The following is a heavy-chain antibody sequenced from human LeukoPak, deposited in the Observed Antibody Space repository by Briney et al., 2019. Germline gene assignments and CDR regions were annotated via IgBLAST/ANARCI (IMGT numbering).Heavy chain of an antibody. CDR2: INPNSGGT. J-gene: IGHJ5*02. Sequence: ASVKVSCKASGYIFTDYYMHWVRQAPGQELGWMGRINPNSGGTNYAQKFQGRVTMTRDTSISTAYTELSSLRSDDTAVYYCARESVSRWFDPWGQGTLVTVSS. CDR3: ARESVSRWFDP. V-gene: IGHV1/OR15-1*02. CDR1: GYIFTDYY.